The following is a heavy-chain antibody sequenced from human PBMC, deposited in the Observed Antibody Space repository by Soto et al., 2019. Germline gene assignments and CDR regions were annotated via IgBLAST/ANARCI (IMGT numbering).Heavy chain of an antibody. D-gene: IGHD3-16*01. CDR2: ISGSGGHT. J-gene: IGHJ5*02. Sequence: LSRADCGFAVYSYAMSLVRQTPGKGLEWVSSISGSGGHTYYTASVKGPFTISRDNSKNPLYLQLNRLNTEDRDVYYCVPGLLRPYAPWGHGPQVTGTS. V-gene: IGHV3-23*01. CDR1: GFAVYSYA. CDR3: VPGLLRPYAP.